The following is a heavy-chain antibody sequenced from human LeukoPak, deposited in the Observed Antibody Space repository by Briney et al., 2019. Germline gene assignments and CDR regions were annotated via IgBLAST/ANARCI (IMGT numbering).Heavy chain of an antibody. Sequence: GGSLRLSCAASGFTLSGYWMHWVRQAPGEGLVWVSRIDPDGITTNYADSVKGRFTISRDNSKNTLYLQMNSLRAEDTAVYYCARDEIPYYYDSSGYSHAFDIWGQGTMVTVSS. V-gene: IGHV3-74*01. J-gene: IGHJ3*02. D-gene: IGHD3-22*01. CDR2: IDPDGITT. CDR3: ARDEIPYYYDSSGYSHAFDI. CDR1: GFTLSGYW.